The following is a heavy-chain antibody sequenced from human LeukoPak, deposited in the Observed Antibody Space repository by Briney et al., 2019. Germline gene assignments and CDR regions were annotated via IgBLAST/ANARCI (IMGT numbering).Heavy chain of an antibody. CDR3: ARERGYSSPSFDY. V-gene: IGHV1-69*05. Sequence: ASVKVSCKASGGTFSSYAINWVRQAPGQALEWMGGIIPIFGTANYAQKFQGRVTITTDESPRTPYMELRSLRSEDTAVYYCARERGYSSPSFDYWGQGTLATVSS. CDR1: GGTFSSYA. CDR2: IIPIFGTA. J-gene: IGHJ4*02. D-gene: IGHD6-6*01.